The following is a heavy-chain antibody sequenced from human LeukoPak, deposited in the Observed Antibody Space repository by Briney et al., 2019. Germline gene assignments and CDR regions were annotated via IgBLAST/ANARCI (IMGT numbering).Heavy chain of an antibody. V-gene: IGHV4-39*07. J-gene: IGHJ3*02. CDR1: GGSISSSSYY. Sequence: PSETLSLTCTVSGGSISSSSYYWGWIRQSPGKGLEWIGSMYYSGSTYYNPSLKSRVTISVDTSKNQFSLKLSSVTAADTAVYYCARVYRPRGHGAFDIWGQGTMVTVSS. CDR2: MYYSGST. D-gene: IGHD1-26*01. CDR3: ARVYRPRGHGAFDI.